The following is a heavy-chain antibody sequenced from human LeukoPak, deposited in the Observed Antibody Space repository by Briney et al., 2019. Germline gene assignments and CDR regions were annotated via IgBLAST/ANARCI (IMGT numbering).Heavy chain of an antibody. CDR1: GYTFTSYW. V-gene: IGHV5-51*01. Sequence: KVSCKASGYTFTSYWIGWVRQMPGKGLEWMGIIYPGDSDTRYSPSSQGQVTISADKSISTAYLQWSSLKASDTAMYYCARQVGQHPDYWGQGTLVTVSS. CDR3: ARQVGQHPDY. D-gene: IGHD6-13*01. CDR2: IYPGDSDT. J-gene: IGHJ4*02.